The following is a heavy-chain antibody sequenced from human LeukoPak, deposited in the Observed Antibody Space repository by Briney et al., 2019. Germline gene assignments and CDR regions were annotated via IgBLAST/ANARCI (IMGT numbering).Heavy chain of an antibody. Sequence: ASVKVSCKASGYTFGTHWMHWVRQAPGQGLEWMAIINPSGDFTSYSQKFQGRVTMTRATSISTVYMELSRLTSDDTAVYYCARSLTPNENEYFQHWGQGTLVTVSS. CDR3: ARSLTPNENEYFQH. J-gene: IGHJ1*01. CDR2: INPSGDFT. D-gene: IGHD2-15*01. CDR1: GYTFGTHW. V-gene: IGHV1-46*01.